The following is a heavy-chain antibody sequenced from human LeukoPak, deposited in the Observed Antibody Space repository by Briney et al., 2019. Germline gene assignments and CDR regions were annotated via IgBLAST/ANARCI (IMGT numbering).Heavy chain of an antibody. J-gene: IGHJ4*02. CDR3: ARDSTYYYESGSCGPHYFDN. V-gene: IGHV3-30*01. D-gene: IGHD3-10*01. Sequence: GGSLRLSCAASGFTFRSYALHWVRQAPGKGLEWVSLISSGGTYKYYADSVKGRFTISGDDSKNTVYLQLNSLRPEDTAVYYCARDSTYYYESGSCGPHYFDNWGQGTLVTVSS. CDR1: GFTFRSYA. CDR2: ISSGGTYK.